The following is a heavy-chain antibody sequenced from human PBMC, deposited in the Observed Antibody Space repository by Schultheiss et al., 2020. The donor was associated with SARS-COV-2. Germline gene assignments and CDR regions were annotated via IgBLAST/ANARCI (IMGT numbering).Heavy chain of an antibody. Sequence: SETLSLTCAVYGGSFSGYYWSWIRQPPGKGLEWIGEINHSGSTNYNPSLKSRVTISVDTSKNQFSLKLSSVTAADTAVYYCARLVSGNYYYYYMDVWGKGTTVTVSS. CDR2: INHSGST. CDR3: ARLVSGNYYYYYMDV. J-gene: IGHJ6*03. D-gene: IGHD3-9*01. CDR1: GGSFSGYY. V-gene: IGHV4-34*01.